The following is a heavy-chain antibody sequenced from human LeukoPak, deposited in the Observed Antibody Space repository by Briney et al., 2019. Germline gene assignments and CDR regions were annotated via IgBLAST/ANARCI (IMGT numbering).Heavy chain of an antibody. CDR1: GYTFTSYY. CDR2: INPSGGST. CDR3: ARDRGYFDSENWFDP. D-gene: IGHD3-9*01. J-gene: IGHJ5*02. Sequence: GASVKVSCKASGYTFTSYYMHWVRQAPGQGLEWMGIINPSGGSTSYAQKFQGRVTMTRDTSTSTVYIELSSLRSEDTAVYYCARDRGYFDSENWFDPWGQGTLVTVSS. V-gene: IGHV1-46*01.